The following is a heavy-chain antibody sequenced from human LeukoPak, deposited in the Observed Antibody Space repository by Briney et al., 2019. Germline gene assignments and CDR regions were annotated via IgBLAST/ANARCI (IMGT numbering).Heavy chain of an antibody. CDR1: GGSFSGYY. CDR2: INHSGST. J-gene: IGHJ4*02. D-gene: IGHD3-22*01. Sequence: SETLSLTCAVYGGSFSGYYWSWIRQPPGKGLEWIGEINHSGSTNYNPSLKSRVTISVDTSKNQFSLKLSSVTAADTAVYYCARGGYYDSSGYPRSFGYWGQGTLVTVSS. V-gene: IGHV4-34*01. CDR3: ARGGYYDSSGYPRSFGY.